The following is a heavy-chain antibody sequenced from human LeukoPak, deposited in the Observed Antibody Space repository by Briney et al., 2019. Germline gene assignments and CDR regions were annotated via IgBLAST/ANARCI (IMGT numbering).Heavy chain of an antibody. V-gene: IGHV1-2*02. CDR3: ARDGLHCSGGSCYPENWFDP. CDR2: INPNSGGT. D-gene: IGHD2-15*01. Sequence: GASVKVSCKASGYTFTGYYMHWVRQAPGQGLEWMGWINPNSGGTNYEQKFQGRVTMTRDTSISTAYMELSRLRSDDTAVYYCARDGLHCSGGSCYPENWFDPWGQGTLVTVSS. J-gene: IGHJ5*02. CDR1: GYTFTGYY.